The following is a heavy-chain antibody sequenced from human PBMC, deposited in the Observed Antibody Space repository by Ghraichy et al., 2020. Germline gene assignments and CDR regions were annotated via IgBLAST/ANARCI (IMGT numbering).Heavy chain of an antibody. J-gene: IGHJ4*02. Sequence: GESLNISCAVSGFTLSSHWMHWVRQAPGKGLVWVSRIHPDGSDTTYADSVKGRFTISRDNAENMVYLQMNSLRAEDAAVYYCVRERTVAGTGPHFDYWGQGTLVTVSS. CDR3: VRERTVAGTGPHFDY. CDR1: GFTLSSHW. D-gene: IGHD6-13*01. V-gene: IGHV3-74*01. CDR2: IHPDGSDT.